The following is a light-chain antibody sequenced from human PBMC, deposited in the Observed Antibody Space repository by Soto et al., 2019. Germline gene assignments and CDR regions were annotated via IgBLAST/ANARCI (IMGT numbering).Light chain of an antibody. CDR3: CSYASSSTRV. V-gene: IGLV2-23*01. J-gene: IGLJ1*01. CDR2: EDN. Sequence: QSALTQPASVSGSPGQSITISCTGSSSDVGGYNLVSWYQQHPGKAPKLMIYEDNKRPSGVSTRFSGSKSGSTASLTISGLQAEDEADYYCCSYASSSTRVFGTGTKLTVL. CDR1: SSDVGGYNL.